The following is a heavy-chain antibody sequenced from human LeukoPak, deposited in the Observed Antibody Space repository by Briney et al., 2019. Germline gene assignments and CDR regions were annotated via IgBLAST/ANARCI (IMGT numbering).Heavy chain of an antibody. CDR1: GFTFSSYW. J-gene: IGHJ4*02. Sequence: GGSLRLSCAVSGFTFSSYWMSWVRQAPGKGLEWVANIKQDGSEKNYVNSVKGRFTISRDNAKNSLYPQMNSLRAEDTAVYYCARDQPFGSYWGQGTLVTVSS. V-gene: IGHV3-7*03. D-gene: IGHD3-10*01. CDR2: IKQDGSEK. CDR3: ARDQPFGSY.